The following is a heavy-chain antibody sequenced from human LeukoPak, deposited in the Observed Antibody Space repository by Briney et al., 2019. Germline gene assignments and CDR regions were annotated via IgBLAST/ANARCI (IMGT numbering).Heavy chain of an antibody. D-gene: IGHD4-23*01. J-gene: IGHJ3*02. CDR2: MNPNSGDT. CDR1: GYTFTSHD. Sequence: ASVKVSCKASGYTFTSHDINWVRQATGQGLEWMGWMNPNSGDTGYAQKFQGRVTITRNNSISTVYMELSSLRSEDTAVYYCARRLGLRWDLQAFDIWGQGTMVTVPS. V-gene: IGHV1-8*03. CDR3: ARRLGLRWDLQAFDI.